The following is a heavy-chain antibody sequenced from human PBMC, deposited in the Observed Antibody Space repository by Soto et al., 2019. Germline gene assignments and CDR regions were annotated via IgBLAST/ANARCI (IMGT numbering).Heavy chain of an antibody. Sequence: QVQLVQSGAEVKKPGSSVKVSCKASGGTFSSYAISWVRQAPGQMLEWMGGIIPIFGTANYAQKFQGRVTITADESTSTAYMELSRLRSEDTAVYYCARGAFGGVIAPSWFDPWGQGTLVTVSS. V-gene: IGHV1-69*12. CDR1: GGTFSSYA. CDR2: IIPIFGTA. J-gene: IGHJ5*02. CDR3: ARGAFGGVIAPSWFDP. D-gene: IGHD3-16*02.